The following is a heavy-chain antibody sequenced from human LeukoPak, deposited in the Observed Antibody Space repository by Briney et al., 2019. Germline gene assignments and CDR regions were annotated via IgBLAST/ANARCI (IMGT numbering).Heavy chain of an antibody. Sequence: ASETLSLTCTVSGASISTYYWSWIRQPPGKGLEWIGYVHHSGSANYNPSLKSRVTISVDTSKYQFSLKLTSVTAADTAVYYCARGGPDVEMATTIDYWGQGTLVTVSS. V-gene: IGHV4-59*01. CDR1: GASISTYY. J-gene: IGHJ4*02. CDR3: ARGGPDVEMATTIDY. D-gene: IGHD5-24*01. CDR2: VHHSGSA.